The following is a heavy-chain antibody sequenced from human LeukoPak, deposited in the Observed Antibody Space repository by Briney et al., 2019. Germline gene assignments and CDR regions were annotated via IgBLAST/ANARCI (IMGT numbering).Heavy chain of an antibody. CDR2: INSRSSTI. V-gene: IGHV3-48*04. Sequence: GGSLRLSCAASGFTFSRNSMNWVRQAPGKGLEWVSYINSRSSTIYYADSVKGRFTISRDNAEKSLYLQMNSLRAEDTAVYYCARSLEAGYCSSTSCLGDFDYWGQGTLVTASS. CDR3: ARSLEAGYCSSTSCLGDFDY. D-gene: IGHD2-2*01. CDR1: GFTFSRNS. J-gene: IGHJ4*02.